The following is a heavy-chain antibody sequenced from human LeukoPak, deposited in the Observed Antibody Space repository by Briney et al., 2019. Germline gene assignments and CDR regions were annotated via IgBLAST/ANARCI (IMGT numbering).Heavy chain of an antibody. D-gene: IGHD3-9*01. V-gene: IGHV4-38-2*01. CDR3: ARQDILTGYPRGAFDM. J-gene: IGHJ3*02. Sequence: SETLSLTCAVSGYSISSGYYWGWIRPPPGKGLEWIGSINNSGSTYYNPSLKSRVTISVDTSKNQFSLKLSSVTAADTAVYYCARQDILTGYPRGAFDMWGQGTRVSVPS. CDR1: GYSISSGYY. CDR2: INNSGST.